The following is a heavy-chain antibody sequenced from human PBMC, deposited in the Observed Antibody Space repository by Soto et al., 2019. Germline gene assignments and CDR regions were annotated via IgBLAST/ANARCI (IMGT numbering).Heavy chain of an antibody. CDR1: GGSISSYY. CDR2: IYTSGST. D-gene: IGHD2-8*01. Sequence: SSETLSLTCTGSGGSISSYYWSWIRQPAGKGLEWIGRIYTSGSTNYNPSLKSRVTLSVDTSKNQFSLKLSSVTAADTAVYYCVRETRSPMVYPFDYWGQGTLVTVS. J-gene: IGHJ4*02. CDR3: VRETRSPMVYPFDY. V-gene: IGHV4-4*07.